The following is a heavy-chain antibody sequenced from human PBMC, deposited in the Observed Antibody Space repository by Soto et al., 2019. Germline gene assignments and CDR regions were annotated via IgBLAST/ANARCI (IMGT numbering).Heavy chain of an antibody. V-gene: IGHV4-31*03. CDR3: ARGPYYDSSGYYWFDP. CDR2: IYYSGST. CDR1: GGSISSGGYY. J-gene: IGHJ5*02. Sequence: SETLSLTCTVSGGSISSGGYYWSWIRQHPGKGLEWIGYIYYSGSTYYNPSLKSRVTISVDTSKNQFSLKLSSVTAADTAVYYCARGPYYDSSGYYWFDPWRQGTLVTVSS. D-gene: IGHD3-22*01.